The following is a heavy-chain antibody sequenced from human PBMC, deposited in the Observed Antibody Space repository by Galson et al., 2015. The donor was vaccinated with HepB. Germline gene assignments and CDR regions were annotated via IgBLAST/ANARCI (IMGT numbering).Heavy chain of an antibody. J-gene: IGHJ1*01. V-gene: IGHV4-34*01. D-gene: IGHD1-26*01. CDR2: INHSGST. CDR3: ASPWGIVGARPFQH. CDR1: GGSFSGYY. Sequence: ETLSLTCAVYGGSFSGYYWSWIRQPPGKGLEWIGEINHSGSTNYNPSLKSRVAISVDTSKNQFSLKLSSVTAADTAVYYCASPWGIVGARPFQHWGQGTLVTVSS.